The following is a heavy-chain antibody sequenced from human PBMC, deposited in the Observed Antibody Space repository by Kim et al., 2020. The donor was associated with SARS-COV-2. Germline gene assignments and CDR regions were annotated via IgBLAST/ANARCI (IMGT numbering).Heavy chain of an antibody. D-gene: IGHD3-9*01. CDR3: ARVLYDILTGLGYGMDV. CDR1: GGSISSGGYY. Sequence: SETLSLTCTVSGGSISSGGYYWSWIRQHPGKGLEWIGYIYYSGSTYYNPSLKSRVTISVDTSKNQFSLKLSSVTAADTAVYYCARVLYDILTGLGYGMDVWGQGTTVTVSS. CDR2: IYYSGST. V-gene: IGHV4-31*03. J-gene: IGHJ6*02.